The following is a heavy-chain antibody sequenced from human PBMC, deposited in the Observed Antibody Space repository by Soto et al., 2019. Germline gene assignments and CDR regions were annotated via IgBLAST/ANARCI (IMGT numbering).Heavy chain of an antibody. V-gene: IGHV4-34*10. CDR2: INHRGIT. CDR1: GGSFSGYY. D-gene: IGHD2-15*01. J-gene: IGHJ5*02. CDR3: ASGGDCIGGRYANWFDP. Sequence: SETLSLTCGVYGGSFSGYYWSWIRQSPGKGLEWIGEINHRGITNYNPSLKSRVTMSVDTSKNQFYLKLNSVTAADMAVYYCASGGDCIGGRYANWFDPWGQGSLVTVSS.